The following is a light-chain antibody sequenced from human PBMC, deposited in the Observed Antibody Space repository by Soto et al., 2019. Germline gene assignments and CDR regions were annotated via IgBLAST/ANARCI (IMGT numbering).Light chain of an antibody. CDR1: QSLLHSSGNNY. CDR2: LGS. CDR3: MQALQAPIT. J-gene: IGKJ3*01. Sequence: DIVMTQSPLSLPVTPGEPASISCRSSQSLLHSSGNNYLDWYLQKPGQSPQLLIYLGSNRASGVPDRFSGSGSGTDFTLKISRVEAEDVGVYYCMQALQAPITFGPGTKVDIK. V-gene: IGKV2-28*01.